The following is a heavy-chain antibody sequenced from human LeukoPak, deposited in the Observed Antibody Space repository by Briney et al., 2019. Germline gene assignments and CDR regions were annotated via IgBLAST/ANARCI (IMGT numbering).Heavy chain of an antibody. J-gene: IGHJ6*03. D-gene: IGHD2-2*01. Sequence: SVKVSCKASGGTFSSYAISWVRQAPGQGLEWMGGIIPIFGTANYAQKFQGRVTITADESTSTAYMELSSLRSEDTAVYYCARDSRRYCSSTSCRKGARYYMDVWGKGTTVTVSS. CDR2: IIPIFGTA. CDR3: ARDSRRYCSSTSCRKGARYYMDV. V-gene: IGHV1-69*13. CDR1: GGTFSSYA.